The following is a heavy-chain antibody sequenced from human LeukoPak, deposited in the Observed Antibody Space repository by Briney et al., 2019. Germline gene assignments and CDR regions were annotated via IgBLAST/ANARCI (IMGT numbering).Heavy chain of an antibody. D-gene: IGHD5-24*01. CDR1: GFSFTSYY. CDR2: VSAYNGNT. J-gene: IGHJ4*02. Sequence: ASVKVSCKASGFSFTSYYITWVRQAPGQGLQWMGWVSAYNGNTNYAQVLQGRVTMTTDGSTSTAYMELRSLRSDDTAIYYCARGDGYNPNWYLGYWGQGTLVTVSS. CDR3: ARGDGYNPNWYLGY. V-gene: IGHV1-18*01.